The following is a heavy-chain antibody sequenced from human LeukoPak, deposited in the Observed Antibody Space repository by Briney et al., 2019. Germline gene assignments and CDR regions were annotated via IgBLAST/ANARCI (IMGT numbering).Heavy chain of an antibody. D-gene: IGHD3-22*01. V-gene: IGHV1-2*02. J-gene: IGHJ5*02. CDR1: GYIFTGQF. CDR2: YNPNSGDT. CDR3: ARVNKRSGIVVPKNSNWFDP. Sequence: ASVKVSCKASGYIFTGQFIHWVRQAPGQGLEWMAMYNPNSGDTTFSQRFQDRVTMTRDTSVNTAFMELSRLTSDDTAVYYCARVNKRSGIVVPKNSNWFDPWGQGTLVTVSS.